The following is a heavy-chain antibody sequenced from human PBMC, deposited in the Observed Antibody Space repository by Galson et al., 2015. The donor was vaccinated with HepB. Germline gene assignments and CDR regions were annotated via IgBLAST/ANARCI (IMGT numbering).Heavy chain of an antibody. V-gene: IGHV3-15*01. D-gene: IGHD3-22*01. CDR3: TTGPIDWYFDL. J-gene: IGHJ2*01. CDR1: GFTFSNAW. Sequence: SLRLSCAASGFTFSNAWMSWVRQAPGKGLEWVGRIKSKTDGGTTDYAAPVKGRFTISRDDSKNTLYLQMNSLKTEDTAVYYCTTGPIDWYFDLWGRGTLVTVSS. CDR2: IKSKTDGGTT.